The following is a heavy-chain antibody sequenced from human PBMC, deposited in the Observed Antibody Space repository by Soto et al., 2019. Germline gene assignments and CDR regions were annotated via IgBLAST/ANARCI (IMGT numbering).Heavy chain of an antibody. Sequence: ASVKVSCKASGYTFNNYGTSWVRQAPGQGLEWMGWISAYSGNTNYAQKFQDRVTMTTDTSTSTAYMELRSLKSDDTAVYYCARESYGDYDYWGQGTVVTGSS. J-gene: IGHJ4*02. CDR1: GYTFNNYG. D-gene: IGHD4-17*01. CDR2: ISAYSGNT. CDR3: ARESYGDYDY. V-gene: IGHV1-18*01.